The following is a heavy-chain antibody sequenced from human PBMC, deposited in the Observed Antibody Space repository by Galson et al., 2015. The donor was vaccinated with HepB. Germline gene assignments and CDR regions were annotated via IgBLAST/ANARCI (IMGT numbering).Heavy chain of an antibody. D-gene: IGHD5-12*01. CDR2: ISSSGSTI. CDR1: GFTFSDYY. CDR3: RVWLRSFSYPASLDY. J-gene: IGHJ4*02. V-gene: IGHV3-11*04. Sequence: SLRLSCAASGFTFSDYYMSWIRQAPGKGLEWVSYISSSGSTIYYADSVKGRFTISRDNSKNTLYLQMNSLRAEDTAVYYCRVWLRSFSYPASLDYWGQGTLVTVSS.